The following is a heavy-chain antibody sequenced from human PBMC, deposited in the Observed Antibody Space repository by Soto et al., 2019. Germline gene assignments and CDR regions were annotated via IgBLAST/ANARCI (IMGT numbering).Heavy chain of an antibody. J-gene: IGHJ4*02. CDR2: IYYSVT. CDR3: ARTARVPDF. D-gene: IGHD2-2*01. V-gene: IGHV4-59*01. CDR1: GGSISGYY. Sequence: PSETLSLTCTISGGSISGYYWSWIRQPPGKGLEWIGYIYYSVTSYNPSLKSRVSISLDTSKNQFSLKLSSVTAADTAIYYCARTARVPDFWGPGILVTVSS.